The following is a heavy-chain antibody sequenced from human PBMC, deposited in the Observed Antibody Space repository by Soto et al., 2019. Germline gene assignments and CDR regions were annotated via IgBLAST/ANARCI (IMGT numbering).Heavy chain of an antibody. CDR1: GFNFDNYY. V-gene: IGHV3-7*01. CDR3: ARDTTGILDY. D-gene: IGHD1-1*01. J-gene: IGHJ4*02. CDR2: IKKDGSGS. Sequence: GGSLRLSCAASGFNFDNYYMAWVRQAPGKGLEWVANIKKDGSGSNYVDSLKGRFTISRDNAKNSLYLQMNNLRAEDSGVYFCARDTTGILDYWGQGTLVTISS.